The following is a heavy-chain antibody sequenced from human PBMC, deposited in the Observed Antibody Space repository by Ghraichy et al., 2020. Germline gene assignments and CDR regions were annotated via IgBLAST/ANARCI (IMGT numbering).Heavy chain of an antibody. D-gene: IGHD6-13*01. V-gene: IGHV3-33*01. CDR2: IWYDGSNK. Sequence: GGSLRLSCAASGFTFSSYGMHWVRQAPGKGLEWVAVIWYDGSNKYYADSVKGRFTISRDNSKNTLYLQMNSLRAEDTAVYYCARDGIAAAVSLYYFDYWGQGTLVTVSS. CDR3: ARDGIAAAVSLYYFDY. J-gene: IGHJ4*02. CDR1: GFTFSSYG.